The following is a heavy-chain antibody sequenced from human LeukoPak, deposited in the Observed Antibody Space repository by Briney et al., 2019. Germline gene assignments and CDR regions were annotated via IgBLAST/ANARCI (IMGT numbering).Heavy chain of an antibody. CDR2: IFHSGST. Sequence: SETLSLTCAVYGAYFSGYYWSWIRQSPGKGLEWIGEIFHSGSTGYNPSLKSRVTISVDTSKNQFSLKLSSVTAADTAVYYCARGVVVVDGEDYWGQGTLVTVSS. D-gene: IGHD2-15*01. CDR3: ARGVVVVDGEDY. V-gene: IGHV4-34*01. J-gene: IGHJ4*02. CDR1: GAYFSGYY.